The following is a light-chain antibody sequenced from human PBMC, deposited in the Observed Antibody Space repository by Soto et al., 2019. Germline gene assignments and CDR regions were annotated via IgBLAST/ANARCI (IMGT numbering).Light chain of an antibody. Sequence: QSALTQPASVSGSPGQSIAISCIGVRTDGDGHDYVSWYQQHPGQAPQLIIYDVYNRPSGVSDRSSGSKSGNTASLVISGLQADYEADSFCTSDPASSPFYVFGAGTKVTV. CDR2: DVY. CDR3: TSDPASSPFYV. CDR1: RTDGDGHDY. V-gene: IGLV2-14*03. J-gene: IGLJ1*01.